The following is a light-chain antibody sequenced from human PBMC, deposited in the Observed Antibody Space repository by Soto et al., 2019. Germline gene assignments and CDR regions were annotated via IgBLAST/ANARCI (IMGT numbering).Light chain of an antibody. CDR3: QQYGSSST. CDR1: QSVSSSY. Sequence: EIVLTQSPGTLSLSPGERATLSCRASQSVSSSYLAWYQQKPGQAPRLLIYGASSRATGIPDRFSGSGSGTDFTLTISRLESEDFAVYYCQQYGSSSTFGGGPKVEIK. CDR2: GAS. J-gene: IGKJ4*01. V-gene: IGKV3-20*01.